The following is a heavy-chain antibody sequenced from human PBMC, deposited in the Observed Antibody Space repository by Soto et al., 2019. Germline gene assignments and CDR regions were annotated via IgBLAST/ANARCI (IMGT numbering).Heavy chain of an antibody. CDR2: IFYSGST. Sequence: SETLSLTCTVSGDSISSNSYYWGWIRQPPGKGLEWIGSIFYSGSTYYNPSLKSRVPISVDTSNNQFSLRLSSVTAADTAVYYCASPFYPRSGYQHDAFDIWGHGTMVTVSS. J-gene: IGHJ3*02. D-gene: IGHD3-22*01. V-gene: IGHV4-39*01. CDR3: ASPFYPRSGYQHDAFDI. CDR1: GDSISSNSYY.